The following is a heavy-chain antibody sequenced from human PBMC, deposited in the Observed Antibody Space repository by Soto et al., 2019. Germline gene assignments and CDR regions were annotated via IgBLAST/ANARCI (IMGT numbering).Heavy chain of an antibody. D-gene: IGHD3-3*01. CDR1: GGTFSSYT. Sequence: QVQLVQSGAEVKKPGSSVKVSCKASGGTFSSYTISWVRQAPGQGLEWMGRIIPILGIANYAQKFQGRVTITADKSTSTAYMELSSLRSEDTAVYYCATDGGSGYYIQDNWFDPWGQGTLVTVSS. J-gene: IGHJ5*02. V-gene: IGHV1-69*08. CDR3: ATDGGSGYYIQDNWFDP. CDR2: IIPILGIA.